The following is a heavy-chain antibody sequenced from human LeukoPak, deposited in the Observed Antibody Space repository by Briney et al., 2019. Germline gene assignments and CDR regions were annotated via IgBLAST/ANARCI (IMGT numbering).Heavy chain of an antibody. V-gene: IGHV3-7*01. Sequence: PGGSLRLSCSASGFTFSKHWMNWVRQAPGKGLEWVANINKDGSEKNYVDSVRGRFTISRDNARNSLYLQMNYVRPEDTAVYYCARQDHGPDYWGQGTLVTVSS. CDR2: INKDGSEK. J-gene: IGHJ4*02. CDR1: GFTFSKHW. D-gene: IGHD1-14*01. CDR3: ARQDHGPDY.